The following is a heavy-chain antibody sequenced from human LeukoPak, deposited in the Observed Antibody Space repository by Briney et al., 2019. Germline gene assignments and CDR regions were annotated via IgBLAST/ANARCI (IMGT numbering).Heavy chain of an antibody. CDR2: MNPNSGNT. J-gene: IGHJ6*03. CDR3: ARGGSPVFYYYIDV. D-gene: IGHD2-15*01. CDR1: GYTFTSYD. Sequence: ASVKVSCNASGYTFTSYDINWVRQATGQGLGWLGWMNPNSGNTGYAQKFQGRVTMTRSTSISTAYMELSSLRSEDTAVYYCARGGSPVFYYYIDVWGKGTTVTISS. V-gene: IGHV1-8*01.